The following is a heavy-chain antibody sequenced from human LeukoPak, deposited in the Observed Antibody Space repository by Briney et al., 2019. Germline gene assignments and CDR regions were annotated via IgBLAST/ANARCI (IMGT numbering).Heavy chain of an antibody. CDR3: ARDGLVAGYYYYYMDV. V-gene: IGHV4-4*07. J-gene: IGHJ6*03. CDR1: GGSFSGYY. CDR2: VYDNGNT. Sequence: SETLSLTCAVYGGSFSGYYWSWIRQPAGKGLEWIGRVYDNGNTAYNPSLKSRVTMSRDTSKNQFSLKLSSVIAADTAVYYCARDGLVAGYYYYYMDVWGKGTTVTVSS. D-gene: IGHD2-15*01.